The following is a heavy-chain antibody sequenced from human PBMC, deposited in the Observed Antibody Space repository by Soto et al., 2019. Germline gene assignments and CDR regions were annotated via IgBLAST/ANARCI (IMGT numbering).Heavy chain of an antibody. V-gene: IGHV3-21*01. J-gene: IGHJ4*02. Sequence: PTCCLRICCASSRFTFSNSPMNWVRQTPGTGLYPVACITSSGSFIYYADSMKGRFTISRDDAKKSLYLQMNSLRAEDTAVYYCARVPAASDRTAFYYVSKFFYFDYWGRATQGTVS. D-gene: IGHD3-22*01. CDR3: ARVPAASDRTAFYYVSKFFYFDY. CDR2: ITSSGSFI. CDR1: RFTFSNSP.